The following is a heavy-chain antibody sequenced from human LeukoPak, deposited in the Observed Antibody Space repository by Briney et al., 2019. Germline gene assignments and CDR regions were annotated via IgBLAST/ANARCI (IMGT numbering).Heavy chain of an antibody. J-gene: IGHJ4*02. D-gene: IGHD5-12*01. CDR3: AKGAYDYIEIAYFDY. CDR2: IIGSSGST. CDR1: GFSFNNYA. Sequence: GGSLRLSCVASGFSFNNYAMNWVRQAPGKGLEWVSLIIGSSGSTFYADSVKGRFTISRDKSKNTLYLQMNSLRAEEMAVYYCAKGAYDYIEIAYFDYWGQGSLVTVSS. V-gene: IGHV3-23*01.